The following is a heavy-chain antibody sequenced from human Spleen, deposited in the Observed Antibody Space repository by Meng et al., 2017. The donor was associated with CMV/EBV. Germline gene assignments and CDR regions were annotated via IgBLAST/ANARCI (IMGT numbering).Heavy chain of an antibody. CDR3: AREISSSWPNWFDP. J-gene: IGHJ5*02. CDR2: IYYSGST. CDR1: GGSISSGDYY. V-gene: IGHV4-61*08. Sequence: SETLSLTCTVSGGSISSGDYYWSWIRQPPGKGLEWIGYIYYSGSTNYNPSLKSRVTISVDTSKNQFSLKLSSVTAADTAVYYCAREISSSWPNWFDPWGQGTLVTVSS. D-gene: IGHD6-13*01.